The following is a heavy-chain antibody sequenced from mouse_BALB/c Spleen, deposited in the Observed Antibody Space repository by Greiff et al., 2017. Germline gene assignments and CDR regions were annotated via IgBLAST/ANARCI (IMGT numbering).Heavy chain of an antibody. V-gene: IGHV3-6*02. Sequence: EVQLVESGPGLVKPSQSLSLTCSVTGYSITSGYYWNWIRQFPGNKLEWMGYISYDGSNNYNPSLKNRISITRDTSKNQFFLKLNSVTTEDTATYYCAMALRYFDVWGAGTTVTVSS. CDR2: ISYDGSN. CDR3: AMALRYFDV. J-gene: IGHJ1*01. CDR1: GYSITSGYY.